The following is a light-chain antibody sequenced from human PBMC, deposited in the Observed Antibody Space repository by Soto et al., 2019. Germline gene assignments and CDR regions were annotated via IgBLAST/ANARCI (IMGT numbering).Light chain of an antibody. CDR3: QKLDNFPLT. CDR2: AAS. CDR1: QGISSS. V-gene: IGKV1-9*01. Sequence: DIQLTQSPSVLSAFLGDRVTITCRASQGISSSLAWYQQKPGEAPKLLIYAASTLQSGVPPRFSGSGSGTEFTLTISSLQPEDFASYYCQKLDNFPLTFGQGTRLEIK. J-gene: IGKJ5*01.